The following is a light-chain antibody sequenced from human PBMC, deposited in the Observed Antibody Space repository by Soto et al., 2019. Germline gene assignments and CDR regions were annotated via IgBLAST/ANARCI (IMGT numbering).Light chain of an antibody. CDR1: QSVSSSY. Sequence: EIVLTQSPGTLSLSPGERATLSCRASQSVSSSYLAWYQQKPGQAPRPLIYGASSRAAGIPDRFSGSGSGTDFTLTIGRLEPEDFAVYYCQQYGSSPRTFGQGTKVEIK. V-gene: IGKV3-20*01. CDR3: QQYGSSPRT. J-gene: IGKJ1*01. CDR2: GAS.